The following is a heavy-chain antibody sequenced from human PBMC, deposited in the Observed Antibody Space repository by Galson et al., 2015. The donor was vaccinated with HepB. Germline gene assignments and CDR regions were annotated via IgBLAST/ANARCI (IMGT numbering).Heavy chain of an antibody. CDR3: ARYHSSGWLRNAFEI. J-gene: IGHJ3*02. V-gene: IGHV2-70*11. D-gene: IGHD6-19*01. CDR2: IDWDDDK. Sequence: PALVKPTQTLTLTCTFSGFSLSTSGVCVSWIRQPPGKALEWLARIDWDDDKYYSTSLKTRLTISKDTSKNQVVLTMTNMDPVDTATYYCARYHSSGWLRNAFEIWGQGTMVTVSS. CDR1: GFSLSTSGVC.